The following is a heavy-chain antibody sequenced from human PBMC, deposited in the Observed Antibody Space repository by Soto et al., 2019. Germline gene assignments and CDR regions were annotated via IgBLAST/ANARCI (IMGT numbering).Heavy chain of an antibody. Sequence: QVQLQESGPGLVKPSQTLSLTCTVSGGSISSGGYYWSWIRQHPGKGLEWIGYIYYSGSTYYNPSLKSRVTISVDTSKNQFSLKLSSVTAADTAVYYCARVRGGYSYGYLPLQNYGMDVWGQGTTVTVSS. CDR1: GGSISSGGYY. CDR3: ARVRGGYSYGYLPLQNYGMDV. J-gene: IGHJ6*02. D-gene: IGHD5-18*01. CDR2: IYYSGST. V-gene: IGHV4-31*03.